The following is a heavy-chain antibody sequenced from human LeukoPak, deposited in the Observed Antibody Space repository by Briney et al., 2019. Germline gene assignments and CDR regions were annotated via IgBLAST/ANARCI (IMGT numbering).Heavy chain of an antibody. V-gene: IGHV1-2*02. CDR3: ARAQERQYYYYYYMDV. CDR1: GYTFTGYY. D-gene: IGHD1-1*01. J-gene: IGHJ6*03. CDR2: INPNSGGT. Sequence: ASVKVSCKGSGYTFTGYYMHWVRQAPGQGLGWMGWINPNSGGTNYAQKFLGRVTTTWETSISTGYMELSRLRSDDTAVYYCARAQERQYYYYYYMDVWGKGTTVTVSS.